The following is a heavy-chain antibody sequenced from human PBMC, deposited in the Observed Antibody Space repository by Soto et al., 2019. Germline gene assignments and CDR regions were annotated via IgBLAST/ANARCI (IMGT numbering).Heavy chain of an antibody. CDR2: INHSGST. V-gene: IGHV4-34*01. J-gene: IGHJ6*03. Sequence: SETLSLTCAVYGGSFSENYWSWIRQPPGKGLEWIGEINHSGSTNYNPSLKSRVTISVDTSKNQLSLKLSSVTAADTAVYYCARGRFGEGFMDVWGKGTKVTVSS. CDR3: ARGRFGEGFMDV. CDR1: GGSFSENY. D-gene: IGHD3-10*01.